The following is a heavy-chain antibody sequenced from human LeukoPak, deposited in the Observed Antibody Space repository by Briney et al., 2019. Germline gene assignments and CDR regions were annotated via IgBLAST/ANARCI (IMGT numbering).Heavy chain of an antibody. CDR1: GGSISSSNYY. V-gene: IGHV4-39*07. J-gene: IGHJ4*02. D-gene: IGHD5-18*01. CDR2: IYYSGST. CDR3: ARDYQGGYGDKTVDY. Sequence: SETLSLTYTISGGSISSSNYYWGWIRQPPGKGLEWIGSIYYSGSTYYNPSLKSRVTISVDTSKNQFSLKLSSVTAADTAVYYCARDYQGGYGDKTVDYWGQGTLVTVSS.